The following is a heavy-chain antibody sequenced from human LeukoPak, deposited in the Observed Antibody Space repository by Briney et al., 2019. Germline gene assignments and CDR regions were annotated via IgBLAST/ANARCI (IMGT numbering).Heavy chain of an antibody. V-gene: IGHV4-39*07. J-gene: IGHJ3*02. CDR1: GGLISISTYY. CDR2: IYYSGTT. D-gene: IGHD3-22*01. Sequence: SETLSLTCTVSGGLISISTYYWGWIRQPPGKGLEWIGSIYYSGTTHYNPSLKSRVTIAVDTSKNQFSLKLSSVTAADTAVYYCARGRITMIVVVITNLFDIWGQGTMVTVSS. CDR3: ARGRITMIVVVITNLFDI.